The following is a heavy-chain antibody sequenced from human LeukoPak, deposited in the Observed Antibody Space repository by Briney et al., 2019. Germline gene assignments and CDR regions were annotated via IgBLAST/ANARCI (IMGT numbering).Heavy chain of an antibody. V-gene: IGHV4-39*07. D-gene: IGHD3-22*01. J-gene: IGHJ4*02. CDR1: GGSISSSSYY. CDR3: TTSGYGWYPFDY. CDR2: IYYSGST. Sequence: SETLSLTCTVSGGSISSSSYYWGWIRQPPGKGLEWIGSIYYSGSTYYNPSLKSRVTISVDTSKNQFSLKLSSVTAADTAVYYCTTSGYGWYPFDYWGQGTLVTVSS.